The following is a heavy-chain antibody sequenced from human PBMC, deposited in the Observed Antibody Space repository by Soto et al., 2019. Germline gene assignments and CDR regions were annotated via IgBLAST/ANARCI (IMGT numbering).Heavy chain of an antibody. V-gene: IGHV1-69*01. CDR2: IIPIFGTA. CDR1: GGTFSSYA. Sequence: QVQLVQSGAEVKKPGSSVKVSCKASGGTFSSYAISWVRQAPGQGLEWMGGIIPIFGTANYAQKFQGRVTITADESTSTAYMELSSLRSEDTAVYYCARGYYDIVTGYYNSKGFDYWGQGTLVTVSS. D-gene: IGHD3-9*01. CDR3: ARGYYDIVTGYYNSKGFDY. J-gene: IGHJ4*02.